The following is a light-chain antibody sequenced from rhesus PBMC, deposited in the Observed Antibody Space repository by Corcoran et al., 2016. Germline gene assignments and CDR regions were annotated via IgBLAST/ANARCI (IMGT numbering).Light chain of an antibody. Sequence: DIQMTQSPSSLSASVGDRVTITCRASENVNNYLHWYQQKPRKATKHLIYKASTLQSGVPSRFRGSGAGTEFTLTISSLQPEDFATYNCQHSYGTPFTFGPGTKLDIK. CDR3: QHSYGTPFT. V-gene: IGKV1-74*01. CDR1: ENVNNY. J-gene: IGKJ3*01. CDR2: KAS.